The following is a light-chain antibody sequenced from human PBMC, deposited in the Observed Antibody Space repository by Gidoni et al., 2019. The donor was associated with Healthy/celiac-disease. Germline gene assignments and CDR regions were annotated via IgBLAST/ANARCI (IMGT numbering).Light chain of an antibody. Sequence: DIQMPQSPSTLSASVGDRVTITCRASQSISSWLAWYQQKQGKAPKLLIYKASSFESGVPSRFSGSGSGTEFTLTISSLQPDDFATYYCQQYNSYSGTFGQGTKVEIK. CDR1: QSISSW. J-gene: IGKJ1*01. CDR3: QQYNSYSGT. V-gene: IGKV1-5*03. CDR2: KAS.